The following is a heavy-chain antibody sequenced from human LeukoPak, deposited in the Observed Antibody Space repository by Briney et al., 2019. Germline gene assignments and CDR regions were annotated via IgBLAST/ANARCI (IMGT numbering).Heavy chain of an antibody. V-gene: IGHV1-18*01. CDR2: ISAYNGNT. CDR3: ARDGPNCSGGSCYSYYYGMDV. D-gene: IGHD2-15*01. CDR1: GYTFTSYG. J-gene: IGHJ6*02. Sequence: ASVKVSCKASGYTFTSYGISWVRQAPGQGLGWMGWISAYNGNTNYAQKLQGRVTMTTDTSTSTAYMELRSLRSDDTAVYYCARDGPNCSGGSCYSYYYGMDVWGQGTTVTVSS.